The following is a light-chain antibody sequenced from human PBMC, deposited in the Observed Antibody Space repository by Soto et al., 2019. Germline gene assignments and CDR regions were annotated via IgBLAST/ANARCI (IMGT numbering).Light chain of an antibody. CDR1: QSISSSS. CDR2: GAS. CDR3: QQYGTSPPWT. V-gene: IGKV3-20*01. Sequence: EIVLTQSPGTLSLSPGERATLSCRASQSISSSSLAWYQQKPGQAPRLLIYGASSRATDIPDRFSGSGSGTDFTLTISRLETEDFAVYYCQQYGTSPPWTFGQGTKVETK. J-gene: IGKJ1*01.